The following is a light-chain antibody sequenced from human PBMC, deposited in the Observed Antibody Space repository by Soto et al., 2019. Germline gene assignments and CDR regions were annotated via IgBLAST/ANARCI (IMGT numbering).Light chain of an antibody. CDR3: QQRSYLFT. Sequence: EIVLTQSPATLSLSPVERATLSCMVSQSVGSYLSWYQQKPCQPPRLLIYDASNRATFIPASFSGSASGTDFTLTINYLEPEDVAVYYCQQRSYLFTFGGGTKVDIK. CDR2: DAS. CDR1: QSVGSY. J-gene: IGKJ4*01. V-gene: IGKV3-11*01.